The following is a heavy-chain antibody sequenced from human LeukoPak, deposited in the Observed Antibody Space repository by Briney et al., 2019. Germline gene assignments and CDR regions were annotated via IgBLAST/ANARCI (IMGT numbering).Heavy chain of an antibody. CDR3: AKVGGEPTMVRGVTEYYYYGMDV. J-gene: IGHJ6*02. CDR2: ISGSGGST. V-gene: IGHV3-23*01. Sequence: GGSLRLSCAASGFTFSSYAMSWVRQAPGKGLEWVSAISGSGGSTYYADPVKGRFTISRDNSKNTLYLQMNSLRAEDTAVYYCAKVGGEPTMVRGVTEYYYYGMDVWGQGTTVTVSS. CDR1: GFTFSSYA. D-gene: IGHD3-10*01.